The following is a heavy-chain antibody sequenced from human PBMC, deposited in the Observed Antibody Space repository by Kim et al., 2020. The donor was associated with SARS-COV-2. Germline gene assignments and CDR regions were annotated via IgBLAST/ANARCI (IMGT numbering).Heavy chain of an antibody. Sequence: GGSLRLSCAASGFTFSSYAMSWVRQAPGKGLEWVSAISGSGGSTYYADSVKGRFTISRDNSKNTLYLQMNSLRAEDTALYYCAKGGAGGPPRTSYYYYGMDVWGQGTTVTVSS. CDR1: GFTFSSYA. D-gene: IGHD1-26*01. CDR3: AKGGAGGPPRTSYYYYGMDV. V-gene: IGHV3-23*01. CDR2: ISGSGGST. J-gene: IGHJ6*02.